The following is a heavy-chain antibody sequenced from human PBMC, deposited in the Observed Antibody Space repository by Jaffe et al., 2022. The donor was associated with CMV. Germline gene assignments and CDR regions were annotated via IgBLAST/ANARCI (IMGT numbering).Heavy chain of an antibody. Sequence: EVQLVESGGGLVKPGGSLRLSCAASGFTFSNAWMSWVRQAPGKGLEWVGRIKSKTDGGTTDYAAPVKGRFTISRDDSKNTLYLQMNSLKTEDTAVYYCTTDLGWLPFGAFDIWGQGTMVTVSS. V-gene: IGHV3-15*01. CDR2: IKSKTDGGTT. D-gene: IGHD5-18*01. J-gene: IGHJ3*02. CDR3: TTDLGWLPFGAFDI. CDR1: GFTFSNAW.